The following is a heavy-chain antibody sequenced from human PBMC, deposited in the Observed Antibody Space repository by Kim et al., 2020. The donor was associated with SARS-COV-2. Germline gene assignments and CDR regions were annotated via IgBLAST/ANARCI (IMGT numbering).Heavy chain of an antibody. CDR2: ISSRSGYI. V-gene: IGHV3-21*01. CDR3: ARGYKSTVGY. CDR1: GFTFSTYS. J-gene: IGHJ4*02. Sequence: GGSLRLSCSASGFTFSTYSMNWVRQAPGKWLEWVSSISSRSGYIYYADSVRGRFTISGDSAKNSLYLQMNSLRAEDTSVYYCARGYKSTVGYWGQGTLVTGSS. D-gene: IGHD1-20*01.